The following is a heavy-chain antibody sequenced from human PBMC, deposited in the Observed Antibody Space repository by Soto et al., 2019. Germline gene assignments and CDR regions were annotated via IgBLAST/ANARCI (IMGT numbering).Heavy chain of an antibody. V-gene: IGHV3-9*01. Sequence: GGSLRLSCAVSRFTFDDNAMHWVRQAPEKGLEWVSGINWKSDIGYADSVKGRFTISRDNSKNTLYLQMNSLRAEDTAVYYCAKRLRYSWFDPWGQGTLVTVSS. CDR2: INWKSDI. CDR1: RFTFDDNA. J-gene: IGHJ5*02. CDR3: AKRLRYSWFDP. D-gene: IGHD3-9*01.